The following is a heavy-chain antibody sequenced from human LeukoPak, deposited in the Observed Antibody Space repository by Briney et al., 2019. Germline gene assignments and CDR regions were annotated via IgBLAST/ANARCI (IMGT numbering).Heavy chain of an antibody. J-gene: IGHJ4*02. D-gene: IGHD5-12*01. Sequence: PGGSLRLSCAASGFTFSSYSMNWVRQAPGKGLEWVSSISSTSSYIYYADSVKGRFTISRDNAKNSLYLQMNTLRAEDTAVYYCAREPSVATTFFDYWGQGTLVTVSS. CDR2: ISSTSSYI. V-gene: IGHV3-21*01. CDR3: AREPSVATTFFDY. CDR1: GFTFSSYS.